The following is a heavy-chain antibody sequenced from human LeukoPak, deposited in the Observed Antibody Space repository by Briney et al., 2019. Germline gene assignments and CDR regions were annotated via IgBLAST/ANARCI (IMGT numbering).Heavy chain of an antibody. CDR1: GFTFSCYS. CDR3: ARVGCSGGRCPGYGMDV. V-gene: IGHV3-21*01. D-gene: IGHD2-15*01. CDR2: ISSSSTYI. J-gene: IGHJ6*02. Sequence: EGSLRLSCAASGFTFSCYSMNWVRQAPGKGLEWVSSISSSSTYIYYADSVKGRFTISRDNAKNSLYLQMNSLRVEDTAVYYCARVGCSGGRCPGYGMDVWGQGTTVTVSS.